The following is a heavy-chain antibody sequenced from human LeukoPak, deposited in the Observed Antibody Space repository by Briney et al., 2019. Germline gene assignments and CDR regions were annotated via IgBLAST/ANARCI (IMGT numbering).Heavy chain of an antibody. CDR3: ARDGLRRPPTPYCGGDCPLDY. J-gene: IGHJ4*02. Sequence: PGGSLRLSCAASGFTFDDYAMSWVRQTPGKGLEWVSGTNWDGGRTGYADSVKGRFTISRDNAKNSLYLQMNSLRVEGTAMYYCARDGLRRPPTPYCGGDCPLDYWGQGTLVSVSS. CDR2: TNWDGGRT. D-gene: IGHD2-21*02. CDR1: GFTFDDYA. V-gene: IGHV3-20*04.